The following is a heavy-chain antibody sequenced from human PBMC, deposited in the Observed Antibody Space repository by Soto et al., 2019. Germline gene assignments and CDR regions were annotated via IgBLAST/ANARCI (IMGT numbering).Heavy chain of an antibody. Sequence: ASVKVSCKASGYTFTSYGISWVRQAPGQGLEWMGWSSAYNGNTNYAQKLQGRVTMTTDTSTSTAYMELRSLRSDDTAVYYCARDGHYYGSASYGDYWGQGSLVSVSS. CDR1: GYTFTSYG. CDR2: SSAYNGNT. V-gene: IGHV1-18*01. CDR3: ARDGHYYGSASYGDY. D-gene: IGHD3-10*01. J-gene: IGHJ4*02.